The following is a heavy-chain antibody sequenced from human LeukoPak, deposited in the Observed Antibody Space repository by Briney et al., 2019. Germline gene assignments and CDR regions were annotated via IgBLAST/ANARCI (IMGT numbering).Heavy chain of an antibody. CDR1: GFTFSSYG. CDR3: ARRSQVGSGWYHRTEYFQH. J-gene: IGHJ1*01. Sequence: PGESLRLSCAASGFTFSSYGMHWVRQAPGKGLEWVAVIWYDGSNKYYADSVKGRFTISRDNSKKTLYLQMNSLRAEDTAVYYCARRSQVGSGWYHRTEYFQHWGQGTLVTVSS. V-gene: IGHV3-33*01. D-gene: IGHD6-19*01. CDR2: IWYDGSNK.